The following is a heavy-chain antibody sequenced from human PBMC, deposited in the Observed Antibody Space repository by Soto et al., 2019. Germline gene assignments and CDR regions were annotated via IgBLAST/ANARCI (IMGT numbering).Heavy chain of an antibody. CDR2: IVPILGAG. D-gene: IGHD3-16*01. J-gene: IGHJ4*02. Sequence: SVKVSCKASGDTFTTYTINWVRQAPGQGLEWMGGIVPILGAGNYAQKFQGRVTITADRSTTTAYLDLSSLRSDDTAVYYCAREGEGIPAHRYWGQGTLVTVSS. CDR1: GDTFTTYT. V-gene: IGHV1-69*08. CDR3: AREGEGIPAHRY.